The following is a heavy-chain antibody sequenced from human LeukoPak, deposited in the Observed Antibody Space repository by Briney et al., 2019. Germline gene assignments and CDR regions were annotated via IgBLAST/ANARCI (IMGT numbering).Heavy chain of an antibody. CDR3: ARGHFNWALAMVRGVISWFDP. Sequence: SETLSLTCAVYGGSFSGYYWSWIRQPPGKGLEWIGEINHSGSTNYNPSLKSRVTISVDTSKNQFSLKLSSVTAADTAVYYCARGHFNWALAMVRGVISWFDPWGREPWSPSPQ. CDR1: GGSFSGYY. V-gene: IGHV4-34*01. J-gene: IGHJ5*02. D-gene: IGHD3-10*01. CDR2: INHSGST.